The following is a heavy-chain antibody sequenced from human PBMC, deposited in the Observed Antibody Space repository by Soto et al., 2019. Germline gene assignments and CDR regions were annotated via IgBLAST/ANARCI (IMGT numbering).Heavy chain of an antibody. Sequence: ASVKVSCKASGGTFSSYAISWVRQAPGQGLEWMGGIIPIFGTANYAQKFQGRVTITADESTSTAYMELSSLRSDDTAVYYCAGDPDSHYNDSHAYSYPWGQGALVTVSS. V-gene: IGHV1-69*13. D-gene: IGHD3-22*01. CDR2: IIPIFGTA. CDR3: AGDPDSHYNDSHAYSYP. J-gene: IGHJ5*02. CDR1: GGTFSSYA.